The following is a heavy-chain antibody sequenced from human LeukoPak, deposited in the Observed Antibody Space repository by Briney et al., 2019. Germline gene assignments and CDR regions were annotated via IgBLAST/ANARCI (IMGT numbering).Heavy chain of an antibody. CDR1: GGSISSGSYY. CDR2: IYTSGST. Sequence: SSQTLSLTCTVSGGSISSGSYYWSWIRQPAGKGLEWIGRIYTSGSTNYNPSLESRVTISVDTSKNQFSLKLSSVTAADTAVYYCAREMGKYCSGGSCYWYFDLWGRGTLVTVSS. V-gene: IGHV4-61*02. D-gene: IGHD2-15*01. J-gene: IGHJ2*01. CDR3: AREMGKYCSGGSCYWYFDL.